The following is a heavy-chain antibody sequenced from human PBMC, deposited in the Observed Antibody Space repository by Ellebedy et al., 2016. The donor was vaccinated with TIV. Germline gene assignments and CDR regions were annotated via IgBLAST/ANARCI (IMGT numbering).Heavy chain of an antibody. CDR1: GGSISSGDYY. CDR3: ARDLRVTANPPNDAFDI. CDR2: IYYSGST. J-gene: IGHJ3*02. D-gene: IGHD2-21*02. V-gene: IGHV4-30-4*01. Sequence: MPSETLSLTCTVSGGSISSGDYYWSWIRQPPGKGLEWIGYIYYSGSTYYNPSLKSRVTISVDTSKNQFSLKLSSVTAADTAVYYCARDLRVTANPPNDAFDIWGQGTMVTVSS.